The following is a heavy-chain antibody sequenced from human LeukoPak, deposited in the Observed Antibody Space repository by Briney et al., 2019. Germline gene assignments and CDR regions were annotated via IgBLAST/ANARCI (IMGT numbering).Heavy chain of an antibody. J-gene: IGHJ4*02. CDR2: ISAYSDNT. CDR3: ARDQSFGSGSYQDY. D-gene: IGHD3-10*01. V-gene: IGHV1-18*01. CDR1: GYTFSSYG. Sequence: GASVKVSCKAYGYTFSSYGISWIRQAPGQGLEWMGYISAYSDNTNYAQKFQGRVSLTTDTPTRTADMELRGLTSDDTAVYYCARDQSFGSGSYQDYWGQGTLVTVSS.